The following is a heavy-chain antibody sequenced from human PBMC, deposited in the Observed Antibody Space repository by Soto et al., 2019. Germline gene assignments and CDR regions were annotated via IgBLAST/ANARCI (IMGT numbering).Heavy chain of an antibody. CDR3: ARDTESNRYND. D-gene: IGHD1-20*01. Sequence: ASVKVSCKVSGYTFSTSGISWVRQAPGQGLEWVGWIRPDNGNTKSAQRLQGRVTLTTDTSASTAYMELRSLTSDDTAMYYCARDTESNRYNDWGQGTLVTVSS. V-gene: IGHV1-18*01. CDR1: GYTFSTSG. J-gene: IGHJ1*01. CDR2: IRPDNGNT.